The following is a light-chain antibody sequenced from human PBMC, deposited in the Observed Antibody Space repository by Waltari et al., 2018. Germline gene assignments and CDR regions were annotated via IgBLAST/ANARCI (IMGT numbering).Light chain of an antibody. CDR1: ALPNQY. CDR2: KDT. Sequence: SYELTQPPSVSVSPGQTARITCSGDALPNQYAYWYQQKSGQAPVVIIYKDTERPSGIPERFSGSTSGTIVTLTIRGVQAEDEADYYCQSADSSSKFQVFGGGTKLTVL. CDR3: QSADSSSKFQV. V-gene: IGLV3-25*03. J-gene: IGLJ2*01.